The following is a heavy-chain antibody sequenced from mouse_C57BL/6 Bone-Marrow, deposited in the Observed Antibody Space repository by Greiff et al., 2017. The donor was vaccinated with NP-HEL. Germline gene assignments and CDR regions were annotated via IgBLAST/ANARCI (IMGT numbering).Heavy chain of an antibody. CDR3: ARTSNLAWFAY. Sequence: EVQLQQSGPELVKPGASVKISCKASGYSFTGYYMNWVKQSPEKSLEWIGEINPSTGGTTYNQKFKAKATLTVDKSSSTAYMQLKSLTSEDSAVYYCARTSNLAWFAYWGRGTLVTVSA. CDR2: INPSTGGT. V-gene: IGHV1-42*01. J-gene: IGHJ3*01. CDR1: GYSFTGYY. D-gene: IGHD2-5*01.